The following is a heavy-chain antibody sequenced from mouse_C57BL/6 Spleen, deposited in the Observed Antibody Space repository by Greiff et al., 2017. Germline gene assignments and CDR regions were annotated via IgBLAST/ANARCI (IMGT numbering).Heavy chain of an antibody. Sequence: QVQLQQPGAELVMPGASVKLSCKASGYTFTGYWMHWVKQRPGQGLEWIGEIDPSDSYTNYNQKFKGKSTLTVDKSSSTAYMQLSSLTSEDSAVYYCARSGSSGPYYFDYWGQGTTLTVSS. CDR3: ARSGSSGPYYFDY. V-gene: IGHV1-69*01. D-gene: IGHD3-2*02. J-gene: IGHJ2*01. CDR2: IDPSDSYT. CDR1: GYTFTGYW.